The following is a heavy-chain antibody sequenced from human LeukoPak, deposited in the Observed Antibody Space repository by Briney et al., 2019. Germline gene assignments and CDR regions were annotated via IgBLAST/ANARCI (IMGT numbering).Heavy chain of an antibody. CDR2: INHSGST. CDR3: ARVGVLDTAMPIYYFDY. D-gene: IGHD5-18*01. CDR1: GGSFSGYY. J-gene: IGHJ4*02. V-gene: IGHV4-34*01. Sequence: PSETLSLTCAVYGGSFSGYYWSWIRQPPGKGLEWIGEINHSGSTNYNPSLKSRVTISVDMSKNQFSLKLSSVTAADTAVYYCARVGVLDTAMPIYYFDYWGQGTLVTVSS.